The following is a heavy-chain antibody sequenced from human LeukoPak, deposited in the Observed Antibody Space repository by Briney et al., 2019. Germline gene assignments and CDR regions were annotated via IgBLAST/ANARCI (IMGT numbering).Heavy chain of an antibody. CDR2: IYYSGST. V-gene: IGHV4-39*01. CDR3: ARQPYYYGSGSKYYFDY. CDR1: GGSISSSSYY. Sequence: SETLSLTCTVSGGSISSSSYYWGWIRQPPGKGLEWIGNIYYSGSTNYNPSLKSRVTISVDTSKNQFSLKLSSVTAADTAVYYCARQPYYYGSGSKYYFDYWGQGTLVTVSS. J-gene: IGHJ4*02. D-gene: IGHD3-10*01.